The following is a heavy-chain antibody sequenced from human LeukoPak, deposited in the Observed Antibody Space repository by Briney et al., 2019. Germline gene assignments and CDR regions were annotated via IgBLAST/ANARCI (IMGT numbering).Heavy chain of an antibody. CDR2: INAGNGNT. V-gene: IGHV1-3*01. J-gene: IGHJ4*02. CDR3: ARSIAVAGLRDY. CDR1: GYTFTSYG. D-gene: IGHD6-19*01. Sequence: ASVKVSCKASGYTFTSYGISWVRQAPGQGLEWMGWINAGNGNTKYSQKFQGRVTITRDTSASTAYMELSSLRSEDTAVYYCARSIAVAGLRDYWGQGTLVTVSS.